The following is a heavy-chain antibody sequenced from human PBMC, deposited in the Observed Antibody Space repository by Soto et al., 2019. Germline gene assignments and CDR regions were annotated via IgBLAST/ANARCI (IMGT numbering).Heavy chain of an antibody. D-gene: IGHD2-21*02. V-gene: IGHV4-31*03. CDR2: IYYSGST. Sequence: KPSETLSLTCTVSGGSISSGGYYWSWIRQHPGKGLEWIGYIYYSGSTYYNPSLKSRVTISVDTSKNQFSLKLSSVTAADTAVYYCARDLRCGGDCYNYYYGMDVWGQGTTVTVSS. J-gene: IGHJ6*02. CDR3: ARDLRCGGDCYNYYYGMDV. CDR1: GGSISSGGYY.